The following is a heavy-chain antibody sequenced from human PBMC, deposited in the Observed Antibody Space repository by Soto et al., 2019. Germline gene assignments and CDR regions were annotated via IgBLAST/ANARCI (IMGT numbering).Heavy chain of an antibody. J-gene: IGHJ6*02. CDR3: ARAAGRCIRTSCQPYYYYGMDV. Sequence: EVQLVESGGGLVQPGGSLRLSCAASGFTFSSYSMNWVRQAPGKGLEWVSYISSSSSTIYYADSVKGRFTISRDNAKNSLNLPMNRLRDEDTAVYYGARAAGRCIRTSCQPYYYYGMDVWGQGTTVTVSS. D-gene: IGHD2-2*01. V-gene: IGHV3-48*02. CDR1: GFTFSSYS. CDR2: ISSSSSTI.